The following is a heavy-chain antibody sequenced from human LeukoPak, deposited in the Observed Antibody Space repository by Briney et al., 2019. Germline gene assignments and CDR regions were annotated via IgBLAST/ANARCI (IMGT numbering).Heavy chain of an antibody. CDR2: INHSGST. CDR1: GGSFSGYY. V-gene: IGHV4-34*01. Sequence: PSETLSLICAVYGGSFSGYYWSWIRQPPGKGLEWIGEINHSGSTNYNPSLKSRVTISVDTSKNQFSLKLSSVTAADTAVYYCARGVPVVPAGYFQHWGQGTLVTVSS. J-gene: IGHJ1*01. D-gene: IGHD2-2*01. CDR3: ARGVPVVPAGYFQH.